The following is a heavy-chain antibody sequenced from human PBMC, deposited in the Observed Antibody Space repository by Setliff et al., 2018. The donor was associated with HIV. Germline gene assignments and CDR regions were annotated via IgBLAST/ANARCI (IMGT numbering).Heavy chain of an antibody. J-gene: IGHJ4*02. Sequence: ASVKVSCKASGYTFTTYAISWVRQAPGQGLEWMGWISTHNDDTDYAQKFQGRVTMTRDTSTSTVYMELRSLRSDDTAVYYFARDRQDYSAGSYIYYFDYWGQGTLVTVSS. V-gene: IGHV1-18*01. CDR1: GYTFTTYA. CDR2: ISTHNDDT. D-gene: IGHD3-10*01. CDR3: ARDRQDYSAGSYIYYFDY.